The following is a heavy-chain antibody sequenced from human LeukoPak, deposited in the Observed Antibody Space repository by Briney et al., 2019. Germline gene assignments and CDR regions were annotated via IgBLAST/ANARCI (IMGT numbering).Heavy chain of an antibody. J-gene: IGHJ4*02. V-gene: IGHV3-66*01. CDR3: ASARSGWYLRN. CDR2: IYSGGVA. Sequence: PGGSLRLSCAASGFTVSSNYMTWVRQAPGKGLEWVSVIYSGGVANYAGSVEGRFTISRDNSKNTVYLQMNSLRAEDTAVYYCASARSGWYLRNWGQGTLVTVSS. CDR1: GFTVSSNY. D-gene: IGHD6-19*01.